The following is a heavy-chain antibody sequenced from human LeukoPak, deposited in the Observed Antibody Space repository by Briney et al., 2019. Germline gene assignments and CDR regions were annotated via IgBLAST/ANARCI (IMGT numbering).Heavy chain of an antibody. Sequence: GGSLRLSCAASGFTFSSSVMSWVRQAPGKGLEWVSTINGDGTRTYYAVSSNGRFITSRDNSMNTLYLQMNGLRAEDTAVYYCARDQGGYSTDFDFWGQGTLVTVSS. CDR3: ARDQGGYSTDFDF. CDR1: GFTFSSSV. CDR2: INGDGTRT. J-gene: IGHJ4*02. V-gene: IGHV3-23*01. D-gene: IGHD5-12*01.